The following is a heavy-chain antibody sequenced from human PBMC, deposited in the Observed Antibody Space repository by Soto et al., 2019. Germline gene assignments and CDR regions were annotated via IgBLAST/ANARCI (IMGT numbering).Heavy chain of an antibody. CDR2: ISSSSSYI. V-gene: IGHV3-21*01. D-gene: IGHD5-12*01. J-gene: IGHJ4*02. Sequence: EVQLVESGGGLVKPGGSLRLSCAASGFTFSSYSMNWVRQAPGKGLEWVSSISSSSSYIYYADSVKGRFTISRDNAKNSLYRQMNSLRAEDTAVYYCASHEEMATLGYWGQGTLVTVSS. CDR1: GFTFSSYS. CDR3: ASHEEMATLGY.